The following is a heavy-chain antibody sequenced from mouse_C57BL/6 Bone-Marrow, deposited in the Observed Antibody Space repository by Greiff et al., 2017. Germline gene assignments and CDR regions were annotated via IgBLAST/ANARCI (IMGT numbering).Heavy chain of an antibody. D-gene: IGHD2-4*01. J-gene: IGHJ1*03. CDR3: ARRIYYDYDGYFDV. Sequence: EVKLMESGGGLVKPGGSLKLSCAASGFTFSDYGMHWVRQAPEKGLEWVAYISSGSSTIYYAATVKGRFTISRDNAKNTLFLQMTSLRSEDTAMYYCARRIYYDYDGYFDVWGTGTTVTVSS. CDR2: ISSGSSTI. V-gene: IGHV5-17*01. CDR1: GFTFSDYG.